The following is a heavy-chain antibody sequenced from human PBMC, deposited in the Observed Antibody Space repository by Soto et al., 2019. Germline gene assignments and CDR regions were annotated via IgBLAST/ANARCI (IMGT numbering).Heavy chain of an antibody. CDR2: INAANGDT. CDR3: VRRHVSATGIDWFDP. V-gene: IGHV1-3*01. D-gene: IGHD6-13*01. CDR1: GYTFTSYG. Sequence: ASVKVSCKASGYTFTSYGIHWVRQAPGQRLEWMGWINAANGDTKYSPKFQGRVTITRDTSASTAYMELSSLRSEDTAVYYCVRRHVSATGIDWFDPRGQGTLVTVSS. J-gene: IGHJ5*02.